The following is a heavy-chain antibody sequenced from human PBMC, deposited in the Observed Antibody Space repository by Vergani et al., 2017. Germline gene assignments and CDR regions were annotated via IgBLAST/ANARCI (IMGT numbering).Heavy chain of an antibody. CDR1: GGSINSHNYY. V-gene: IGHV4-61*02. CDR2: IHTSGST. CDR3: AIGSCLGSSFYKPLFDF. Sequence: QVQLQESGPGLVKPSQTLSLTCTVSGGSINSHNYYWSWIRQPAGKGLEWIGRIHTSGSTNYNPSLKSRVTMSEDTSKNQFSLNLTSVTAADTAVYFCAIGSCLGSSFYKPLFDFWGQGILVTVSS. D-gene: IGHD3-22*01. J-gene: IGHJ4*02.